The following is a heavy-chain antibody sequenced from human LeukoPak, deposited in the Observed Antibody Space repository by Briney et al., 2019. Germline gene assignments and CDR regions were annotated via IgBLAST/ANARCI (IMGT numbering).Heavy chain of an antibody. V-gene: IGHV3-7*01. CDR2: IKQDGSEK. Sequence: GGSLRLSCAASGFTFSSYWMSWVRQAPGKGLEWVANIKQDGSEKYYVDSVKGRFTISRDNAKNSLYLQMNSLRAEDTAVYYCARDGLGRYYYDSGGAEKAYFDYWGQGTLVTVSS. CDR1: GFTFSSYW. J-gene: IGHJ4*02. D-gene: IGHD3-22*01. CDR3: ARDGLGRYYYDSGGAEKAYFDY.